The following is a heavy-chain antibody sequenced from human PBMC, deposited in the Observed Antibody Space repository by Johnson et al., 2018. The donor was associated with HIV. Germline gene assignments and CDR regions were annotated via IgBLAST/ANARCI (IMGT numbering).Heavy chain of an antibody. CDR2: ISSSGSTI. Sequence: VQLVESGGGLVQPGGSLRLSCAASGFTFSSYEMNWVRQAPGKGLEWVSYISSSGSTIYYADSVKGRFTIPRDNAKNTLYLQMNSLRAEDTAVYYCARELEGDYAFDIWGQGTMVTVSS. CDR3: ARELEGDYAFDI. J-gene: IGHJ3*02. V-gene: IGHV3-48*03. D-gene: IGHD3-10*01. CDR1: GFTFSSYE.